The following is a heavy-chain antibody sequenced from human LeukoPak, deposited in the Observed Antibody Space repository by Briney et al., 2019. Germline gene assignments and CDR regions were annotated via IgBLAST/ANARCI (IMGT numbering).Heavy chain of an antibody. V-gene: IGHV4-34*01. CDR3: ARGDIVVVTAIPSHYFDY. J-gene: IGHJ4*02. CDR2: INHSGST. D-gene: IGHD2-21*02. Sequence: SETLSLTCAVYGGSFSGYYWSWIRQSPGKGLEWIGEINHSGSTNYNPSLKSRVTISVDTSKNQFSLKLSSVTAADTAVYYCARGDIVVVTAIPSHYFDYWGQGTLVTVSS. CDR1: GGSFSGYY.